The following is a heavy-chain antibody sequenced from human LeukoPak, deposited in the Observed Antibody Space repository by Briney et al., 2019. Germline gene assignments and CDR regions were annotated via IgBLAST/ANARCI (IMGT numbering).Heavy chain of an antibody. D-gene: IGHD6-19*01. J-gene: IGHJ3*02. V-gene: IGHV4-59*01. CDR2: IYYSGST. CDR3: ARGAKVAGTAFDI. CDR1: GGSFSGYY. Sequence: SETLSLTCAVYGGSFSGYYWSWIRQPPGKGPEWIGYIYYSGSTNYNPSLKSRVTISVVTSKNQFSLKLSSVTAADTAVYYCARGAKVAGTAFDIWGQGTMVTVSS.